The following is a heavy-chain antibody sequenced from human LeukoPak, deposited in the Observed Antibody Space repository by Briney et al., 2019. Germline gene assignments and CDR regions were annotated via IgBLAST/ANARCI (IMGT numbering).Heavy chain of an antibody. CDR3: ASFGYSSGWYTGGSY. Sequence: SETLSLTCTVSGYSISSGYYWGWIRQPPGKGLEWIGSIYHSGSTYYNPSLKSRVTISVDTSKNQFSLKLSSVTAADTAVYYCASFGYSSGWYTGGSYWGQGTLVTVSS. J-gene: IGHJ4*02. CDR1: GYSISSGYY. CDR2: IYHSGST. D-gene: IGHD6-19*01. V-gene: IGHV4-38-2*02.